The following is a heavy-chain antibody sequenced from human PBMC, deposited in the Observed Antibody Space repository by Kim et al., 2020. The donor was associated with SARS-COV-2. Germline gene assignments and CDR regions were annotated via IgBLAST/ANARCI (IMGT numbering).Heavy chain of an antibody. CDR2: ISYDGSNK. J-gene: IGHJ3*02. CDR3: AKDLRDGYNYLDAFDI. D-gene: IGHD5-12*01. V-gene: IGHV3-30*18. CDR1: GFTFSSYG. Sequence: GGSLRLSCAASGFTFSSYGMHWVRQAPGKGLEWVAVISYDGSNKYYADSVKGRFTISRDNSKNTLYLQMNSLRAEDTAVYYCAKDLRDGYNYLDAFDIWGQGTMVTVSS.